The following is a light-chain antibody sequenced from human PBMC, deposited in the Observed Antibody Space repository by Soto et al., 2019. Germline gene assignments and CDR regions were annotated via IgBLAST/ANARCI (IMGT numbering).Light chain of an antibody. CDR3: QQYCSSPWT. CDR1: RSLSSTS. J-gene: IGKJ1*01. V-gene: IGKV3-20*01. Sequence: EIELTQSPGTLSLPPGERAALSCRASRSLSSTSLAWCQQRPGQAPRLLIYDVSSRATAIPDRFSGSGYGTAFTLTINRLEPYDFVVYYCQQYCSSPWTFGQGTKVEIK. CDR2: DVS.